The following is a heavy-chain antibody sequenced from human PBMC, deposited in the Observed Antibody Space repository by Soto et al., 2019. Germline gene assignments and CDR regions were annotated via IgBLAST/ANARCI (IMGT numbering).Heavy chain of an antibody. Sequence: PGVSLRLSCAGSGFMFSNFAMTWVRQAPGKGLEWVSTTRSNGEHTYYADSVKGRFTVSRDNSKNTLFLEMSSLRAEDTAIYYCAKDSKSVSVSAARVYGMDVWGQGTTVTVSS. D-gene: IGHD2-2*01. J-gene: IGHJ6*02. V-gene: IGHV3-23*01. CDR3: AKDSKSVSVSAARVYGMDV. CDR2: TRSNGEHT. CDR1: GFMFSNFA.